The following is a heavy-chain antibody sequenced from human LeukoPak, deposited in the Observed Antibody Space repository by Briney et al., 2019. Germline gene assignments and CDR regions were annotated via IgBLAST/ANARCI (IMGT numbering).Heavy chain of an antibody. CDR1: GGSISSGGYS. D-gene: IGHD3-10*01. V-gene: IGHV4-30-2*01. CDR3: ARGYKFGELLAGFDY. Sequence: NPSQTLSLTCAVSGGSISSGGYSWSWIRQPPGKGLEWIGYIYHSGSTYYNPSLKSRVTISVDRSKNQFSLKLSSVTAADTAVYYCARGYKFGELLAGFDYWGQGTLVTVSS. CDR2: IYHSGST. J-gene: IGHJ4*02.